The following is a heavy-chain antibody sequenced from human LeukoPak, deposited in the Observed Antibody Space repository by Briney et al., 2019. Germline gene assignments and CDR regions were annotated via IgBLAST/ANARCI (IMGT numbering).Heavy chain of an antibody. CDR1: GFIFGSYG. CDR3: AKDRAPTTGSSDY. D-gene: IGHD3-10*01. Sequence: GGTLRLSCAASGFIFGSYGMSWVRQAPGKGLEWVSGISGSGGSTYYADSVKGRFTISRDSSKNTLYLQMNSLRAEDTAVYYCAKDRAPTTGSSDYWGQGTLVTVSS. V-gene: IGHV3-23*01. J-gene: IGHJ4*02. CDR2: ISGSGGST.